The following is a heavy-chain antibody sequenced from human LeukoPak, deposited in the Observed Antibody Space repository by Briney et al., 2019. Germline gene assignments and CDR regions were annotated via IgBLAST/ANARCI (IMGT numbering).Heavy chain of an antibody. V-gene: IGHV1-46*01. D-gene: IGHD6-19*01. CDR2: INPSGGST. J-gene: IGHJ4*02. Sequence: GASVKVSCKASGYTFTSYYMHWVRQAPGQGLEWMGIINPSGGSTGYAQKFQGRVTMTRDTSTSTVYMELSSLRSEDTAVYYCATSSGWYNGGYDYWGQGTLVTVSS. CDR3: ATSSGWYNGGYDY. CDR1: GYTFTSYY.